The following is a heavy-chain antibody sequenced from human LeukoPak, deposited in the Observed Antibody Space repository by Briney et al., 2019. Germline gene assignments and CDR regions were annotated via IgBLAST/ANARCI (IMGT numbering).Heavy chain of an antibody. CDR2: INAGNGNT. V-gene: IGHV1-3*01. CDR3: ARASRFGAAAYNWFDP. J-gene: IGHJ5*02. D-gene: IGHD6-13*01. CDR1: GYTFTSYA. Sequence: ASVKVSCKASGYTFTSYAMHWVRQAPGQRLEWMGWINAGNGNTKYSRKFQGRVTITRDTSASTAYMELSSLRSEDTAVYYCARASRFGAAAYNWFDPWGQGTLVTVSS.